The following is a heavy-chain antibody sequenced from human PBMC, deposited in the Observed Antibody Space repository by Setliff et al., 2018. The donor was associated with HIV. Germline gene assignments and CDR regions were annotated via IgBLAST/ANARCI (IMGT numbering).Heavy chain of an antibody. D-gene: IGHD1-1*01. Sequence: SETLSLTCVVYGGPFSDYSWNWIRQTPGKGLEWIAEITHSGSTNYNPSLRGRVTITLGTPKNQFSLKLSPVTAADTAVYYCARCRGTLYYFDYWGQGTLVTVSS. V-gene: IGHV4-34*01. CDR1: GGPFSDYS. CDR2: ITHSGST. J-gene: IGHJ4*02. CDR3: ARCRGTLYYFDY.